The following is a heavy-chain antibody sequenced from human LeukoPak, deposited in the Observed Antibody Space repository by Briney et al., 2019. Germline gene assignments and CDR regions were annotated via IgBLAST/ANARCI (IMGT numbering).Heavy chain of an antibody. Sequence: GGSLRLSCAASGFTFSNYSMHWVRQTPGKGLEWVAVIWYDGSKKYYADSVKGRFTISRDDSKKKIYPQMNSLRAEDTAVYYCAKEGAVRDYYYMDVWGKGITVTVSS. J-gene: IGHJ6*03. CDR2: IWYDGSKK. V-gene: IGHV3-33*06. D-gene: IGHD4-23*01. CDR3: AKEGAVRDYYYMDV. CDR1: GFTFSNYS.